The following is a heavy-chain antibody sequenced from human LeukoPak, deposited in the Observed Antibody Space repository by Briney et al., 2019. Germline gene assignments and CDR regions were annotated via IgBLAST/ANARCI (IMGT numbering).Heavy chain of an antibody. J-gene: IGHJ4*02. Sequence: ASVKVSCKASGYTFTGYYMHWVRQAPGQGLEWMGWINPNSGGTNYAQKFQGRVTMTRDTSISTAYMELSRLRSDDTAVYYCARGATGYNSGWYGVDYWGQGTLVTVSS. V-gene: IGHV1-2*02. CDR2: INPNSGGT. D-gene: IGHD6-19*01. CDR3: ARGATGYNSGWYGVDY. CDR1: GYTFTGYY.